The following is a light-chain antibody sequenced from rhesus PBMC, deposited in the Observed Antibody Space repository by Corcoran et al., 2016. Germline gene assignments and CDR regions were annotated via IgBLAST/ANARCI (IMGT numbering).Light chain of an antibody. CDR1: QSVGTY. CDR2: STN. V-gene: IGKV3-40*01. CDR3: PKYKDLLWT. J-gene: IGKJ1*01. Sequence: EIVMTQSPATLSLSPGETAILSCRASQSVGTYLAWYQQKHGQAPKLLFHSTNFRATGLPDRFSASGSWTDFTLTLRSLEAEDVGVYHCPKYKDLLWTFGQETKVEIK.